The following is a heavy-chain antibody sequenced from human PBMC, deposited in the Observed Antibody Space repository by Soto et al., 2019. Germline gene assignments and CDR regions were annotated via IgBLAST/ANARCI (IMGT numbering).Heavy chain of an antibody. Sequence: SETLSLTCSVSGVSISSYLWSWIRQAPGGGLEWIGYTYHRGSTNYSPSLKSRVAISLDTSENQFSLKVNSVTAADTAVYYCARIGGYHGPLDYWGQGTPVTVSS. V-gene: IGHV4-59*01. D-gene: IGHD6-25*01. CDR3: ARIGGYHGPLDY. CDR2: TYHRGST. J-gene: IGHJ4*02. CDR1: GVSISSYL.